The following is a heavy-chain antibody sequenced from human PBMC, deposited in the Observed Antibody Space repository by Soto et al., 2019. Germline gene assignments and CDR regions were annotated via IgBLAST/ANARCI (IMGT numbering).Heavy chain of an antibody. V-gene: IGHV1-69*01. J-gene: IGHJ6*02. CDR1: GGTFSSYA. CDR3: ARDRGVDTAMAPHQGGMDV. CDR2: IIPIFGTA. D-gene: IGHD5-18*01. Sequence: QVQLVQSGAEVKKPGSSVKVSCKASGGTFSSYAISWVRQARGQGLEWMGGIIPIFGTANYAQKFQGRVTITADESTSTAYMELSSLRSEDTAVYYCARDRGVDTAMAPHQGGMDVWGQGTTVTVSS.